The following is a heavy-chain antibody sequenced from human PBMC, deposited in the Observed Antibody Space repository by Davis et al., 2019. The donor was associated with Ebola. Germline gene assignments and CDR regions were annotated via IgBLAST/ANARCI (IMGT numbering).Heavy chain of an antibody. CDR2: INPGNGNT. CDR3: ARVLPEWELLRAFDI. D-gene: IGHD1-26*01. J-gene: IGHJ3*02. V-gene: IGHV1-3*01. Sequence: ASVKVSCKASGYTFTSYAIHWVRQAPGQRLEWMGWINPGNGNTKFSQRFQGRVTITRDTSASTAYMELSSLRSEDTAVYYCARVLPEWELLRAFDIWGQGTMVTVSS. CDR1: GYTFTSYA.